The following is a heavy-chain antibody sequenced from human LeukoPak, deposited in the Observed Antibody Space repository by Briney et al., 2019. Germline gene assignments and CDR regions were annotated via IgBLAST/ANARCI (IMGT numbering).Heavy chain of an antibody. V-gene: IGHV1-24*01. J-gene: IGHJ6*03. Sequence: GASVKVSCKVSGYTLTELSMHWVRQAPGKGLEWMGGFDPEDGETIYAQKFQGRVTMTEDTSTDTAYMELSSLRSEDTAVYYCATVSRETHRRWLAIYYYMDVWGKGTTVTVSS. CDR2: FDPEDGET. CDR1: GYTLTELS. CDR3: ATVSRETHRRWLAIYYYMDV. D-gene: IGHD6-19*01.